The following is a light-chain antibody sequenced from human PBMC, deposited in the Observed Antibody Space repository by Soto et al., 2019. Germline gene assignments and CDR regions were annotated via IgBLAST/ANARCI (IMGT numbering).Light chain of an antibody. J-gene: IGKJ1*01. Sequence: DVQMTQSPSSLSASVGDRFTITCQASHDISNYLSWYQQKPGKAPKLLIYDASNLETGVPSRFSGSGSGTDFTFTISSLQPEDVAAYYCQQYDSLPRTFGQGTKVDIK. CDR2: DAS. CDR3: QQYDSLPRT. CDR1: HDISNY. V-gene: IGKV1-33*01.